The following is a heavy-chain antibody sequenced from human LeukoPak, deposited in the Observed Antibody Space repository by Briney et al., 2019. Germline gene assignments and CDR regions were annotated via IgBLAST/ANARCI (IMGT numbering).Heavy chain of an antibody. J-gene: IGHJ4*02. V-gene: IGHV4-39*01. CDR2: IYYSGST. CDR1: GDSISSSNCY. D-gene: IGHD2-15*01. CDR3: ASEGAGSGGSWYDY. Sequence: SETLSLTCTVSGDSISSSNCYWGWIRQPPGKGLEWIGSIYYSGSTYYNLSLKSRVTISVDTSKNQFSLKLSSVTAADTAVYYCASEGAGSGGSWYDYWGQGTLVTVSS.